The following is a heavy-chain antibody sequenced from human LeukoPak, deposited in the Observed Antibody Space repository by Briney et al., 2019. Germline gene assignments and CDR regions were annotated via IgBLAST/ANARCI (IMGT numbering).Heavy chain of an antibody. J-gene: IGHJ4*02. Sequence: ASVKVSCKASGYTFPSYYMHWVRQAPGQGLEWMGIINPSGGSTSYAQKFQGRVTMTRDMSTSTVYMELSSLRSEDTAVYYCAREGDDYGDYDYWGQGTLVTVSS. CDR2: INPSGGST. CDR1: GYTFPSYY. V-gene: IGHV1-46*01. D-gene: IGHD4-17*01. CDR3: AREGDDYGDYDY.